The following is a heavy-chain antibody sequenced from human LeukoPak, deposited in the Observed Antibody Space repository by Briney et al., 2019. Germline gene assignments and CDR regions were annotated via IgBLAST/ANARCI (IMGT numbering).Heavy chain of an antibody. CDR1: GGSISSYY. CDR2: IYYSGST. CDR3: ARVAYGDYYFDY. D-gene: IGHD4-17*01. J-gene: IGHJ4*02. Sequence: SETLSLTCTVSGGSISSYYWSWIRQPPGKGLEWIGYIYYSGSTNYNPSLKSRVTISVDTSKNQFSLKLSSVTAADTAVYYCARVAYGDYYFDYWGQGTLVTVSS. V-gene: IGHV4-59*08.